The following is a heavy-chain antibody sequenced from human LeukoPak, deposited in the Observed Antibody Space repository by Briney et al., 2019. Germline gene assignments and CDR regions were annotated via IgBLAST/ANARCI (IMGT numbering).Heavy chain of an antibody. CDR3: AINYYGSGSQQFDY. J-gene: IGHJ4*02. D-gene: IGHD3-10*01. V-gene: IGHV1-2*02. CDR1: GCTFTGYY. Sequence: ASVKVSCKASGCTFTGYYMHWVRQAPGQGLEWMGWINPNSGGTNYAQKFQGRVTMTRDTSISTAYMELSRLRSDDTAVYYCAINYYGSGSQQFDYWGQGTLVTVSS. CDR2: INPNSGGT.